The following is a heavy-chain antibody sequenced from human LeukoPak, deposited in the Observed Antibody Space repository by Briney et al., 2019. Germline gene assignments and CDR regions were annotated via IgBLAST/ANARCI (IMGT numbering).Heavy chain of an antibody. CDR3: ARGLRLGELSLYPQRWHWFDP. CDR1: GYTFTNYG. V-gene: IGHV1-18*01. CDR2: ISGYNGNT. J-gene: IGHJ5*02. D-gene: IGHD3-16*02. Sequence: ASVKVSCKASGYTFTNYGISWVRQAPGQGLEWMGWISGYNGNTNYAQKLQGRVTMTTDTSTSTAYMELRSLRSDDTAVYYCARGLRLGELSLYPQRWHWFDPWGQGTLVTVSS.